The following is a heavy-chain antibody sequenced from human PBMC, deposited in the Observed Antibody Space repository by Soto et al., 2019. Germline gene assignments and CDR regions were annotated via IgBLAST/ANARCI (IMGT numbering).Heavy chain of an antibody. CDR1: GFTFSSYA. D-gene: IGHD3-22*01. J-gene: IGHJ4*02. V-gene: IGHV3-23*01. Sequence: EVQLLESGGGLVQPGGSLRLSCAATGFTFSSYAMSWVRQAPGKGLEWVSAISGSGGSTYYADSVKGRFTISRDNSKNTLYLQMNSLRVEDTAVYYCAKDLLFYYDSSGPSYDYWGQGTLVTVSS. CDR2: ISGSGGST. CDR3: AKDLLFYYDSSGPSYDY.